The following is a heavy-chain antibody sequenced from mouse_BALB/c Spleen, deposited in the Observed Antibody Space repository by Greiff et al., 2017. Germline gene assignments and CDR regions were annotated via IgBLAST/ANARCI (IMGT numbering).Heavy chain of an antibody. D-gene: IGHD2-10*02. Sequence: VKVVESGPGLVAPSQSLSITCTVSGFSLTSYGVSWVRQPPGKGLEWLGVIWGDGSTNYHSALISRLSISKDNSKSQVFLKLNSLQTDDTATYYCAKGANEYGNYGGNYWGQGTLVTVSA. J-gene: IGHJ3*01. V-gene: IGHV2-3*01. CDR3: AKGANEYGNYGGNY. CDR1: GFSLTSYG. CDR2: IWGDGST.